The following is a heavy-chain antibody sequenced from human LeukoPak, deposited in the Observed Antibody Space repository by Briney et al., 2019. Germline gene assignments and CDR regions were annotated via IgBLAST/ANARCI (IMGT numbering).Heavy chain of an antibody. CDR2: INPNTGDT. D-gene: IGHD1-26*01. Sequence: ASVKVSCKASGYTFTGYYIHWVRQGPGQGPEWMGWINPNTGDTNYAQKLQGRVTMTTDTSTSTAYMELRSLRSDDTAVYYCAREGGSYQDWFDPWGQGTLVTVSS. CDR3: AREGGSYQDWFDP. V-gene: IGHV1-18*04. CDR1: GYTFTGYY. J-gene: IGHJ5*02.